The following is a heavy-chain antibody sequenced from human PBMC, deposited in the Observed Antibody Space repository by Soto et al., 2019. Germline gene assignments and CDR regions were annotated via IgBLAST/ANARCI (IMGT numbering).Heavy chain of an antibody. Sequence: SETLSLTCTVSGGSISSGGYYWSWIRQHPGKGLEWIGYIYYSGSTYYNPSLKSRVTISVDTSKNQFSLRLSSVTAADTAVYYCARGLDYSNHHYMDVWGKGTTVTVSS. CDR3: ARGLDYSNHHYMDV. D-gene: IGHD4-4*01. J-gene: IGHJ6*03. V-gene: IGHV4-31*03. CDR1: GGSISSGGYY. CDR2: IYYSGST.